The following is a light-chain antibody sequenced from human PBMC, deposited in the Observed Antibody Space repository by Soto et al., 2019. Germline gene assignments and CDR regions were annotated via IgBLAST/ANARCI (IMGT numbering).Light chain of an antibody. J-gene: IGLJ1*01. CDR2: DVS. CDR3: SSHTSSSTSYV. CDR1: SSDVGGYNY. Sequence: QSALTQPASVSASPGQSVTISCAGTSSDVGGYNYVSWYQQRPGRAPKLMIYDVSNRPSGVSNRFSGSKSANTASLTISGLQAEDEADYYCSSHTSSSTSYVFGTGTKVTAL. V-gene: IGLV2-14*01.